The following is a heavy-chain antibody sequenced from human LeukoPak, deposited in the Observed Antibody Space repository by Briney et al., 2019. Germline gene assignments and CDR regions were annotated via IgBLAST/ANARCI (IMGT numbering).Heavy chain of an antibody. CDR2: ISSSSSYI. CDR1: GFTFSSYS. J-gene: IGHJ4*02. Sequence: GSLRLSCEASGFTFSSYSMNWVRQAPGKGLEWVSSISSSSSYIYYADSVKGRFTISRDNAKNSLYLQMNSLRAEDTAVYYCARDIRGWNNYWGQGTLVTVSS. CDR3: ARDIRGWNNY. V-gene: IGHV3-21*01. D-gene: IGHD6-19*01.